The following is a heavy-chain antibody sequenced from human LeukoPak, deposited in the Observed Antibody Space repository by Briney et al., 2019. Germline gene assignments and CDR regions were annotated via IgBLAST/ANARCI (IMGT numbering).Heavy chain of an antibody. CDR1: SYTFTSYG. CDR3: ARDYGYSSPTGDYFDY. Sequence: ASVKVSCKASSYTFTSYGISWVRQAPGQGLEWMGWISAYNGNTNYAQKLQGRVTMTTDTSTSTAYMELRSLRSDDTAVYYCARDYGYSSPTGDYFDYWGQGTLVTVSS. V-gene: IGHV1-18*01. J-gene: IGHJ4*02. CDR2: ISAYNGNT. D-gene: IGHD6-19*01.